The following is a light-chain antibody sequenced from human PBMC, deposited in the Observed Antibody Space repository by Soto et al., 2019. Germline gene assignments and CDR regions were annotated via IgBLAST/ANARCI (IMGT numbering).Light chain of an antibody. Sequence: DIQMTQSPSSLSASVGDRDTITCRAGHDIGNSLAWYQQKPGQVPKLVIFAASTLQSGVPSRFSGSGSGTDFTLTINSLQPEDVATYYCQKYNGAPPLFTFGPGTKVDIK. V-gene: IGKV1-27*01. CDR3: QKYNGAPPLFT. CDR1: HDIGNS. CDR2: AAS. J-gene: IGKJ3*01.